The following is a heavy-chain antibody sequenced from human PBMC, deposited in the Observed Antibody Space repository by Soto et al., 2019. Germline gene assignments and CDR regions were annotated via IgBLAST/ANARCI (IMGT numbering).Heavy chain of an antibody. CDR2: IYYSGSN. J-gene: IGHJ4*02. V-gene: IGHV4-30-4*01. D-gene: IGHD4-17*01. CDR3: ARDVGDYMLRYFDY. Sequence: LSLTCTVSGGSISSGDYYWGWIRQPPGKGLEWIGYIYYSGSNYYIPSLKSRVTISVDTSKNQFSLKLSSVTAADTAVYYCARDVGDYMLRYFDYWGQGTLVTVSS. CDR1: GGSISSGDYY.